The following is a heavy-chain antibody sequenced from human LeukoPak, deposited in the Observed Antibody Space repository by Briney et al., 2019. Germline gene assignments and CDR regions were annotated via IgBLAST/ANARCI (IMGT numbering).Heavy chain of an antibody. V-gene: IGHV1-46*01. CDR2: VYTDGGTI. Sequence: GASVKVSCKASGNIFTNYHIHWVRLAPGRGLERMGAVYTDGGTITNTRSFQHGRVTMTRDVSTRTVYMELSSLSSEDTAVYYCATEAPRSYRFDYWGQEILVTVSS. J-gene: IGHJ4*02. CDR1: GNIFTNYH. D-gene: IGHD3-10*01. CDR3: ATEAPRSYRFDY.